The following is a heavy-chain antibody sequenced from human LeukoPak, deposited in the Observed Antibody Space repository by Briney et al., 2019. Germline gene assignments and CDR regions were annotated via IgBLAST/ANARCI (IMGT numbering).Heavy chain of an antibody. CDR3: ARHGGSTRATANWFDP. CDR2: IYTSGST. J-gene: IGHJ5*02. D-gene: IGHD2-2*01. V-gene: IGHV4-4*09. CDR1: GCSFSSYY. Sequence: SETLSLTCTVSGCSFSSYYWSWIRQPPGKGLEWIGYIYTSGSTNYNPSLKSRVTISVDTSKNQFSMKLSSVTAADTAVYYCARHGGSTRATANWFDPWGQGTLVTVSS.